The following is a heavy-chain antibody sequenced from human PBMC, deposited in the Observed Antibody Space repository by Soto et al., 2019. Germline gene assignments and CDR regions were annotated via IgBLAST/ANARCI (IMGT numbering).Heavy chain of an antibody. J-gene: IGHJ4*02. CDR2: IYYSGNT. D-gene: IGHD1-1*01. V-gene: IGHV4-59*08. Sequence: SETLSLTCTVSGGSISSYYWSWIRQPPGKGLEWIGYIYYSGNTNYNPSLKSRVTISVDTSKNQFSLKLSSVTAADTAVYYCARRYGHSFDYWGQGTLVTVSS. CDR3: ARRYGHSFDY. CDR1: GGSISSYY.